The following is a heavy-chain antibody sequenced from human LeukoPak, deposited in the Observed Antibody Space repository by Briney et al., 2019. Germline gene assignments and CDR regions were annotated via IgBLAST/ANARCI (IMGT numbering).Heavy chain of an antibody. CDR3: AKGDYYDSSGYYFASDY. Sequence: PGGSLRLSCAASGFTFSSYGMHWVRQAPGKGLEWVAFIRYDGSNKYYADSVKGRFTISRDNSKNTLYLQMNSLRAEDTAVYYCAKGDYYDSSGYYFASDYWGQGTLVTVSS. J-gene: IGHJ4*02. CDR2: IRYDGSNK. V-gene: IGHV3-30*02. CDR1: GFTFSSYG. D-gene: IGHD3-22*01.